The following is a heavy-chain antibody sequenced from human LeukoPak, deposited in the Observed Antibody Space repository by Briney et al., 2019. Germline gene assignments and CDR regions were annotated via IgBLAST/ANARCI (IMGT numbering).Heavy chain of an antibody. V-gene: IGHV4-59*08. CDR3: ARHRGYYYYYGTDV. Sequence: PSETLSLTCTVSGGSISSYDWSWIRQPPGKGLEWIGYIYYSGSTNYNPSLKSRVTISVDTSKNQFSLKLSSVTAADTAVYYCARHRGYYYYYGTDVWGQGTTVTVSS. CDR1: GGSISSYD. CDR2: IYYSGST. J-gene: IGHJ6*02.